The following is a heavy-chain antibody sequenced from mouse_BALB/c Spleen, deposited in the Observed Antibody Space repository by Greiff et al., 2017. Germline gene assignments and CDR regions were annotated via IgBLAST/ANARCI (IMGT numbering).Heavy chain of an antibody. J-gene: IGHJ4*01. CDR1: GYAFSSSW. CDR3: AREGTGGNLYYYAMDY. D-gene: IGHD2-1*01. CDR2: IYPGDGDT. V-gene: IGHV1-82*01. Sequence: VQLQQSGPELVKPGASVKISCKASGYAFSSSWMNWVKQRPGQGLEWIGRIYPGDGDTNYNGKFKGKATLTADKSSSTAYMQLSSLTSVDSAVYFCAREGTGGNLYYYAMDYWGQGTSVTVSS.